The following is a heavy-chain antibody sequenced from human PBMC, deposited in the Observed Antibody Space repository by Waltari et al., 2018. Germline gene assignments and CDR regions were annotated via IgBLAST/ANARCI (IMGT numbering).Heavy chain of an antibody. CDR2: IIPIFGTA. CDR3: ARAAFYYYGSGSSWFDP. CDR1: GGTFSSYA. J-gene: IGHJ5*02. Sequence: QVQLVQSGAEVKKPGSSVKVSCKASGGTFSSYAISWVRQAPGQGLEWMGGIIPIFGTANYAQKFQGRVTITADESTSTAYMELSSLRSEDTAVYYCARAAFYYYGSGSSWFDPWGQGTLVTVSS. V-gene: IGHV1-69*13. D-gene: IGHD3-10*01.